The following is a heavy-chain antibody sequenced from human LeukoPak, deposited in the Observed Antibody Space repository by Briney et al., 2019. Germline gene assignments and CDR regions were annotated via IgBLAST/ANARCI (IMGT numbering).Heavy chain of an antibody. J-gene: IGHJ4*02. CDR3: ARGHYYDTSGDY. CDR1: GDSISRHY. V-gene: IGHV4-59*11. CDR2: IDYSGGT. D-gene: IGHD3-22*01. Sequence: SETLSLTCAVSGDSISRHYWSWIRQPPGKGLEWIGYIDYSGGTNYNPSLKSRVTISVDTSKNQFSLNLSSVTAADTAVYYCARGHYYDTSGDYWRQGTLVTVSS.